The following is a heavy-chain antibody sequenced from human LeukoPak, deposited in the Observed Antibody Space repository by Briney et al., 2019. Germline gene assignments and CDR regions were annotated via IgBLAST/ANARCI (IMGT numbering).Heavy chain of an antibody. J-gene: IGHJ3*02. V-gene: IGHV3-69-1*01. CDR2: ISSSSYI. CDR1: GFTVSSNY. CDR3: ARDAGYGGNGDAFDI. Sequence: GGSLRLSCAAPGFTVSSNYMSWVRQAPGKGLEWVSSISSSSYIYYADSVKGRFTISRDNAKNSLCLQMNSLRAEDTAVYYCARDAGYGGNGDAFDIWGQGTMVTVSS. D-gene: IGHD4-23*01.